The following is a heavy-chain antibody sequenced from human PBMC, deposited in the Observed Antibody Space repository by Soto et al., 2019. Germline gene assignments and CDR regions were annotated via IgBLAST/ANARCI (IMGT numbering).Heavy chain of an antibody. CDR1: GFTFSDYW. J-gene: IGHJ4*02. CDR3: ARGGGNSDY. D-gene: IGHD2-21*02. V-gene: IGHV3-7*01. CDR2: IKVDGSDK. Sequence: EVHLVESGGGLVQPGGSLRLSCAASGFTFSDYWMSWVRQAPGKGLEWVANIKVDGSDKNYVDSVKGRFITSRDNAKNSLYLQMNRLRAEDTAVYYWARGGGNSDYWGQGTLVTVSS.